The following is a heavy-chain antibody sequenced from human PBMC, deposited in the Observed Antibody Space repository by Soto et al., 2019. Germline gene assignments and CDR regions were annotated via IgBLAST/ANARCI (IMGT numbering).Heavy chain of an antibody. V-gene: IGHV4-61*01. CDR3: SSGDIVVVPAGVGVTYDYGMDV. D-gene: IGHD2-2*01. CDR1: VGFVRRGSYY. Sequence: EALFHTCTVSVGFVRRGSYYWSWIRQPPGEGMERIGYIEYSGSSNYYPSLRSRGTISVDTSKNQFSLKLSSVTAADTAVYYCSSGDIVVVPAGVGVTYDYGMDVWGQGTTVTVSS. CDR2: IEYSGSS. J-gene: IGHJ6*02.